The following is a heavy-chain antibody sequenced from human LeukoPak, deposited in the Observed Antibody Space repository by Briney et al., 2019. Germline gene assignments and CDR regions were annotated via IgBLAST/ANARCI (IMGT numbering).Heavy chain of an antibody. CDR3: ARDHSGFHFDY. J-gene: IGHJ4*02. Sequence: ASVKGSCKASGYTFTSYHIAWVRQAPGRGLEWMGWISAYNGIPKYAENLQGRITMTIDTSTSTAYMELRSLRSDDTAVYYCARDHSGFHFDYWGQGTLVTVSS. V-gene: IGHV1-18*01. D-gene: IGHD3-10*01. CDR1: GYTFTSYH. CDR2: ISAYNGIP.